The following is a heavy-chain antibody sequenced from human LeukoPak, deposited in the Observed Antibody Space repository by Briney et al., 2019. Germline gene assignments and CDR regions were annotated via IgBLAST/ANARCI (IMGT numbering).Heavy chain of an antibody. D-gene: IGHD3-3*01. CDR1: GDSIRGSY. Sequence: SSETLSLTCTVSGDSIRGSYWSWIRQPPGKRLEWIGYISYSGSGKYNPSLSGTTRYNPSLKSGVTISLDTSENQFSLKVKSVTAADTAVYYCARLPRITIFGVVIPDLNDYWGQGTLVTVSS. V-gene: IGHV4-59*01. CDR3: ARLPRITIFGVVIPDLNDY. J-gene: IGHJ4*02. CDR2: ISYSGSGKYNPSLSGTT.